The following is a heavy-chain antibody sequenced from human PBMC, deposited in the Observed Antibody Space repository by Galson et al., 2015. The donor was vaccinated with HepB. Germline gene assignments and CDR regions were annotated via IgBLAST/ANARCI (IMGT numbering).Heavy chain of an antibody. Sequence: ETLSLTCAVYGGSFSGYYWSWIRHPPGKGLEWIGEINHSGSTNYNPSLKSRVTISVDTSKNQFSLKLSSVTAADTAVYYCARAPPARAAAGTFNWFDPWGQGTLVTVSS. CDR1: GGSFSGYY. V-gene: IGHV4-34*01. D-gene: IGHD6-13*01. CDR2: INHSGST. J-gene: IGHJ5*02. CDR3: ARAPPARAAAGTFNWFDP.